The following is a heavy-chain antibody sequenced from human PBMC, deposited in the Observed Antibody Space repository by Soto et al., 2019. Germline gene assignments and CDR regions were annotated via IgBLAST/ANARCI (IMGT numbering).Heavy chain of an antibody. CDR2: INGDGSNT. Sequence: EVQLVESGGTLVQPGGSLRLSCAATGFTFTNYWMHWVRQAPGKGLVWVSRINGDGSNTFYADSVKGRLTISRDNAENTVYLQMNSLRDEDTAVYYCARGIQYRYGMDVWGQGTTVTVSS. CDR3: ARGIQYRYGMDV. D-gene: IGHD3-16*02. V-gene: IGHV3-74*01. J-gene: IGHJ6*02. CDR1: GFTFTNYW.